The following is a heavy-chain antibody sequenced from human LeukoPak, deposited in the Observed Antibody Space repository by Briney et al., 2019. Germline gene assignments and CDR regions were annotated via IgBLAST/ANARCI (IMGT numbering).Heavy chain of an antibody. D-gene: IGHD4-17*01. CDR1: GFTFSRYA. Sequence: PGGSLRLSCAASGFTFSRYAMSWVPQAPGKGREGVSAISGSGGSTYYADSVKGRFTISRDNSRSTLHLQMDTLRTEDTAMYYCARVPWQGSTTGHWGRGIMVTVSS. CDR3: ARVPWQGSTTGH. V-gene: IGHV3-23*01. CDR2: ISGSGGST. J-gene: IGHJ4*02.